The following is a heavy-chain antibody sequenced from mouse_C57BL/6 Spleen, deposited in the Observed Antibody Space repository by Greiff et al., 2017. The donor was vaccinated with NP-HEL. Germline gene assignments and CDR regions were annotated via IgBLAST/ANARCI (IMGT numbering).Heavy chain of an antibody. D-gene: IGHD1-1*01. V-gene: IGHV14-4*01. Sequence: VQLQQSGAELVRPGASVKLSCTASGFNIKDDYMHWVKQRPEQGLEWIGWIDPENGDTEYASKFQGKATITADTSSNTAYLQLSSLTSEDTAVYYCTTEGSSSFAYWGQGTLVTVSA. CDR2: IDPENGDT. CDR3: TTEGSSSFAY. CDR1: GFNIKDDY. J-gene: IGHJ3*01.